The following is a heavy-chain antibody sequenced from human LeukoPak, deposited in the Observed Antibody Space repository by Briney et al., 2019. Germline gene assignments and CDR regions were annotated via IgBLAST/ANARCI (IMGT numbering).Heavy chain of an antibody. CDR2: ISYDGSNK. J-gene: IGHJ3*01. V-gene: IGHV3-30*18. Sequence: GGSLRLSCAASGFTFSSYGMHWVRQAPGKGLEWVAVISYDGSNKYYADSVKGRFTISRDNVRKSLYLQMNSLRIEDTALYYCAKDRGGGSQLGDAYDVWGQGTMVSVSS. CDR1: GFTFSSYG. CDR3: AKDRGGGSQLGDAYDV. D-gene: IGHD5-24*01.